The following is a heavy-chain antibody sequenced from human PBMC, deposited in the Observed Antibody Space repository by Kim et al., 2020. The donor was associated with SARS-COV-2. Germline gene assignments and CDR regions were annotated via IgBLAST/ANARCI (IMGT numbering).Heavy chain of an antibody. D-gene: IGHD5-12*01. CDR3: ARGGTDGYRYFDY. CDR2: IYLGDSDT. V-gene: IGHV5-51*01. J-gene: IGHJ4*01. Sequence: GESLKISCKGSGFSSSSYWIGWVRQMPGEGLELMGIIYLGDSDTRYSPSFQGQVTISADKSISAAYLQWTSLKASDTAMYYCARGGTDGYRYFDYWGHGALVTVSS. CDR1: GFSSSSYW.